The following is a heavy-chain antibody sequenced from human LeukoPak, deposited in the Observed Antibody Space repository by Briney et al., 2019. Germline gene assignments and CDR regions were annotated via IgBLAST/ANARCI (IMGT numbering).Heavy chain of an antibody. V-gene: IGHV1-69*04. CDR2: IIPILGIA. D-gene: IGHD6-13*01. J-gene: IGHJ3*02. CDR1: GGTFSSYA. CDR3: ARGAGGEDAFDI. Sequence: AASVKVSCKASGGTFSSYAISWVRQAPGQGLEWMGRIIPILGIANYAQKFQGRVTITADKSTSTAYMELSSLRSEDTAVYYCARGAGGEDAFDIWGKGTTVTVSS.